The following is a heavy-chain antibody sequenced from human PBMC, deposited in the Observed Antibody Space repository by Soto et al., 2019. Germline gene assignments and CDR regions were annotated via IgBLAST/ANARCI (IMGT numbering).Heavy chain of an antibody. D-gene: IGHD3-10*01. V-gene: IGHV3-23*01. CDR1: GFTFSGYA. Sequence: EVQLLESGGGLVQPGGSLRLSCAASGFTFSGYAMSWVRQASGKGLEWVAGITDDGVGTYYADSVKGRFSISRDNSKNTLYLQMNVLRAEDTALYYCAKFKAGTYEKYHFDYWGQGTLVTVSS. J-gene: IGHJ4*02. CDR2: ITDDGVGT. CDR3: AKFKAGTYEKYHFDY.